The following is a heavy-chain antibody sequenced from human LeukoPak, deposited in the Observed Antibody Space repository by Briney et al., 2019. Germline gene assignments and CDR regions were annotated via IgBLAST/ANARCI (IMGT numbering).Heavy chain of an antibody. CDR2: TSNSGSTI. V-gene: IGHV3-48*01. CDR3: AREAQGSSYDFDY. CDR1: GFAFSTYS. J-gene: IGHJ4*02. Sequence: GGSLRLSCAASGFAFSTYSMNWVRQAPGKGLEWVSYTSNSGSTIYYADSVRGRFTISRDNAKKSLYLQVNSLRAEDTAVYYCAREAQGSSYDFDYWGQGTLVTVSS. D-gene: IGHD6-19*01.